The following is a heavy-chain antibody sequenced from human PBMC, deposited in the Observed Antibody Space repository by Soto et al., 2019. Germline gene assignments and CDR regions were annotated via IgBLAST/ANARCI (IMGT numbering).Heavy chain of an antibody. CDR3: ARLGGQQQPGVPNYAMDV. J-gene: IGHJ6*02. CDR2: IFNSRID. V-gene: IGHV4-30-2*01. D-gene: IGHD6-13*01. Sequence: SETRSFTCAVLGGAISTGGYSGSWSRQPPGRGLEWICYIFNSRIDTYNPSLKSRVTISVDKSMSQVYLKLSSVNAADTAVYYCARLGGQQQPGVPNYAMDVWGQGTMVTVSS. CDR1: GGAISTGGYS.